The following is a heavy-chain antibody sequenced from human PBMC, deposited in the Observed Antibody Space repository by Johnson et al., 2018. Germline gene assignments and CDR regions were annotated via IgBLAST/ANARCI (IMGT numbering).Heavy chain of an antibody. J-gene: IGHJ1*01. CDR2: ISYDGTNK. V-gene: IGHV3-30*18. D-gene: IGHD2-21*02. CDR3: AKGGLLWGGLLFDVGDFQH. Sequence: QVQLQESGGGVVQPGRSLRLSCAASGFTFSSYGMHWVRQAPGKGLEWVAVISYDGTNKYYADSVKGRFTISRDNSKNTLYLQMNSLRAEDTAVYYCAKGGLLWGGLLFDVGDFQHWGQGTLVTVSS. CDR1: GFTFSSYG.